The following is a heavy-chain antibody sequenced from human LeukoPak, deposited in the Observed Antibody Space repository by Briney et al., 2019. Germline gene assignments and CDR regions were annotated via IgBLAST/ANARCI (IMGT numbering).Heavy chain of an antibody. Sequence: SETLSLTCTVSGGSNSSYYWSWIRQAPGKGLEWIGYIYYSGNTNSNPSLKSRVTMSLDTSENQFSLKLTSVTAADTAVYYCARGGRQLAYNNYYYYMDVWGKGTTVTISS. D-gene: IGHD6-13*01. CDR2: IYYSGNT. CDR3: ARGGRQLAYNNYYYYMDV. J-gene: IGHJ6*03. CDR1: GGSNSSYY. V-gene: IGHV4-59*01.